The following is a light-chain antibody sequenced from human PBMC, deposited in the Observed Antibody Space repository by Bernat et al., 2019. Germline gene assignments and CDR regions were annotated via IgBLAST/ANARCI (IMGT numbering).Light chain of an antibody. J-gene: IGLJ3*02. V-gene: IGLV8-61*01. Sequence: QTVVTQEPSFSVSPGGTVTLTCGLTSGPVSTSNYPSWYQQTPGQAPRTLIYSTNTRSSGVPVRFSGSILGNKAALTITGAQADDESDYYCVLYMGGGISVFGGGTNLTVL. CDR1: SGPVSTSNY. CDR3: VLYMGGGISV. CDR2: STN.